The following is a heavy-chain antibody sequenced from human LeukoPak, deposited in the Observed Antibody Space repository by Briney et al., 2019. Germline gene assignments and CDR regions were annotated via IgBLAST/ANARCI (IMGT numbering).Heavy chain of an antibody. D-gene: IGHD3-16*01. J-gene: IGHJ3*02. Sequence: ASVKASCKASGYTFTSYYIHWVRQAPGQGLEWMGIINPSGGNTFYAQNFQGRVTMTRDTSTTTVYMELSSLRSEDTAVYYCARERPDRRFFYDAFDIWGQGTVVTVSS. CDR3: ARERPDRRFFYDAFDI. V-gene: IGHV1-46*03. CDR2: INPSGGNT. CDR1: GYTFTSYY.